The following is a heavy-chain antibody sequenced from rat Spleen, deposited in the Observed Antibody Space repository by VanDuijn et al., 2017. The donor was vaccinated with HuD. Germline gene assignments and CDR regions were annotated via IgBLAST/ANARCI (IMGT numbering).Heavy chain of an antibody. D-gene: IGHD1-4*01. CDR1: GFTFSDYY. J-gene: IGHJ2*01. CDR2: IWAGGST. V-gene: IGHV2S63*01. CDR3: VREANSPGITFDY. Sequence: EVQLVESDGGLVQPGRSLKLSCAASGFTFSDYYMAWVRQAPQKGLEWVGVIWAGGSTAYNSLLKSRLSISRDTSKSQVFLEMNSLQTEDTATYYCVREANSPGITFDYWGQGVMVTVSS.